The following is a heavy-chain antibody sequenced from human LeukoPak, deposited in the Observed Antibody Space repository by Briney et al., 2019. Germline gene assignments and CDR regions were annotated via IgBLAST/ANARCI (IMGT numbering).Heavy chain of an antibody. J-gene: IGHJ4*02. CDR3: ARVRSAAATNAFDY. CDR2: IFYSGRT. V-gene: IGHV4-59*11. Sequence: SETLSLTCTGSGGAISGHYWSWILQPPGRGLDGIGYIFYSGRTNYNPSLKSRGTMSVDTSKNQFSLQLSSVTAADTAVYYCARVRSAAATNAFDYCGQGTLVTVSS. D-gene: IGHD6-13*01. CDR1: GGAISGHY.